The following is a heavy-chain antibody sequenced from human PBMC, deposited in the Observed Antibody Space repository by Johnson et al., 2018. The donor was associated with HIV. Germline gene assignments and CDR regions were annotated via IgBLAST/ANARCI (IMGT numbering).Heavy chain of an antibody. V-gene: IGHV3-30*04. CDR3: ARVYYYDNKDGFDI. CDR2: ISYDGSNK. J-gene: IGHJ3*02. D-gene: IGHD3-22*01. CDR1: GFTFSSYP. Sequence: QMQLVESGGGVVQPGRSLRLSCAVSGFTFSSYPMHWVRQAPGKGLEWVAVISYDGSNKYYADSVKGRFTISRDNSKNTLYLQMNSLRTEDTAVYYCARVYYYDNKDGFDIWGQGTMVTVYS.